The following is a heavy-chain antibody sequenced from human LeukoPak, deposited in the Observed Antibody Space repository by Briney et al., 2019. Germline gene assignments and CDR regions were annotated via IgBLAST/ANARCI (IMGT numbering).Heavy chain of an antibody. Sequence: KTSETLSLTCTVSGGSISSYYWSWIRQPPGKGLEWIGYIYYSGSTNYNPSLKSRVTISVDTSKNQFSLKLSSVTAADTAVYYCARHSSYDSSGYYPPFDYWGQGTLVTVSS. V-gene: IGHV4-59*08. CDR3: ARHSSYDSSGYYPPFDY. J-gene: IGHJ4*02. CDR1: GGSISSYY. CDR2: IYYSGST. D-gene: IGHD3-22*01.